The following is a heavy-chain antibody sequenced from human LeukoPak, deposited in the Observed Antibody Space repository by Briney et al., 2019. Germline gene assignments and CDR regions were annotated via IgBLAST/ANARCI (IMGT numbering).Heavy chain of an antibody. J-gene: IGHJ4*02. CDR2: IYYSGST. V-gene: IGHV4-59*11. D-gene: IGHD3-22*01. Sequence: PSETLSLTCTVSGGSINGHYWSWIRQPPGKGLEWIGYIYYSGSTNYNPSLKSRVTISVDTSKNQFSLKLSSVTAADTAVYYCARGPYYDSSGYYVWGQGTLVTVSS. CDR1: GGSINGHY. CDR3: ARGPYYDSSGYYV.